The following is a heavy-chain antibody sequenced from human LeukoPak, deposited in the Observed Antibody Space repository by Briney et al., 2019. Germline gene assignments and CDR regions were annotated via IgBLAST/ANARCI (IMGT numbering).Heavy chain of an antibody. D-gene: IGHD5-12*01. CDR2: IYYSGST. CDR3: ARALYSSIVARMGGGYFDY. Sequence: PSQTLSLTCTVSGGSISSGGYYWSWIRQHPGKGLEWIGYIYYSGSTYYTPSLKSRVTISVDTSKNHFSLRLSSVTTADTAVYYWARALYSSIVARMGGGYFDYWGQGTLVTVSS. V-gene: IGHV4-31*03. CDR1: GGSISSGGYY. J-gene: IGHJ4*02.